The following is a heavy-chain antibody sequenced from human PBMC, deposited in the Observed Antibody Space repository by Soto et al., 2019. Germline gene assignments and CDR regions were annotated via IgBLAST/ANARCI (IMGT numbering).Heavy chain of an antibody. Sequence: PGGSLRLSCAASGFTVSSNYMSWVRQAPGKGLEWVSVIYSGGSTYYADSVKGRFTISRDNSKNTLYLQMNSLRAEDTAVYYCASDEYSSSSWGFDDWGQGTLVTVSS. CDR2: IYSGGST. CDR1: GFTVSSNY. V-gene: IGHV3-66*01. J-gene: IGHJ4*02. D-gene: IGHD6-6*01. CDR3: ASDEYSSSSWGFDD.